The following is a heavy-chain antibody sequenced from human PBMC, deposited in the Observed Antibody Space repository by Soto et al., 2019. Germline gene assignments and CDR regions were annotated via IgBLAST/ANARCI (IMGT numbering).Heavy chain of an antibody. J-gene: IGHJ4*02. CDR2: VYQSGRT. D-gene: IGHD2-21*01. CDR3: ALGQYIAVAIDDVDL. V-gene: IGHV4-30-2*01. CDR1: GAYVSSAGYS. Sequence: QAMSLSWSVSGAYVSSAGYSWSWIRQPPGKGLERIGYVYQSGRTYGSVTTSYNPSLKSRVTISVDRSTNQFSLKLISVTAADKAVDFCALGQYIAVAIDDVDLCGQGPL.